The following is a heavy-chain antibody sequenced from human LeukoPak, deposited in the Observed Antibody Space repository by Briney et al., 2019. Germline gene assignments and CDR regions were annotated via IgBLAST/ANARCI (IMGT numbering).Heavy chain of an antibody. D-gene: IGHD6-19*01. J-gene: IGHJ4*02. CDR1: GYSISSGYY. V-gene: IGHV4-38-2*02. CDR3: ARDGYSGWPFDY. CDR2: IYHSGGT. Sequence: SETLSLTCTVSGYSISSGYYWGWIRQPPGKGLEWIGSIYHSGGTYSNPSLKSRVTMSVDTSRNQFSLKLSSVTAADTAVYYCARDGYSGWPFDYWGQGTLVTVSS.